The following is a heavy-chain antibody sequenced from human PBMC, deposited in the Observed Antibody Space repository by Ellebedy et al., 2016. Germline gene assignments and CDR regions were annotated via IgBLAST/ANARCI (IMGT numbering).Heavy chain of an antibody. D-gene: IGHD1-1*01. CDR1: GFTFSDHY. V-gene: IGHV3-33*06. CDR3: AKDHLESGWFDP. Sequence: GGSLRLSCAASGFTFSDHYMDWVRQAPGKGLEWVAVIWYDGSNKYYADSVKGRFTISRDNSKNTLYLQMNSLRAEDTAVYYCAKDHLESGWFDPWGQGTLVTVSS. J-gene: IGHJ5*02. CDR2: IWYDGSNK.